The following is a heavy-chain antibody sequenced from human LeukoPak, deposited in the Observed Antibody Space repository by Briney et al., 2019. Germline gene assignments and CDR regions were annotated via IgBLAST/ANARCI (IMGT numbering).Heavy chain of an antibody. Sequence: GGSLRLSCAASGFTFSSYWMSWVRQAPGKGLECVANIKQDGSEKNYVDSVKGRFTISRDNAKNSLFVQMNSLRAEDTAVYYCARDGDSSSPPFDYWGQGTLVTVYS. D-gene: IGHD6-6*01. CDR3: ARDGDSSSPPFDY. CDR1: GFTFSSYW. V-gene: IGHV3-7*01. J-gene: IGHJ4*02. CDR2: IKQDGSEK.